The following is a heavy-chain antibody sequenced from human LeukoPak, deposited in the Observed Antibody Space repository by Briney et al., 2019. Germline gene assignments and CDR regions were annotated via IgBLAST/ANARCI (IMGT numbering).Heavy chain of an antibody. CDR2: TYYSGST. D-gene: IGHD3-10*01. CDR3: ARDLKMVRGVIPGWFDP. CDR1: GGSLSSISYY. V-gene: IGHV4-39*07. J-gene: IGHJ5*02. Sequence: SESLSLTWTVSGGSLSSISYYWGRLRQPPGKGREWIRRTYYSGSTYYNPSLKSRVTISVDTSKNQFSLKLSSVTAADTAVYYCARDLKMVRGVIPGWFDPWGQGTLVTVSS.